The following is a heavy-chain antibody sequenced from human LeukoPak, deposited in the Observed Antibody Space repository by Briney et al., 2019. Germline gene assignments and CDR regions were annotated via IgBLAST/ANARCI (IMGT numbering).Heavy chain of an antibody. V-gene: IGHV4-59*11. Sequence: SETLSLTCTVSGDSFSDHYWSWIRQPPGKGLEWIGYIFYGGGTNYNPSLQSRVTISIDTSKNRFSLRFSSVTAADTAVYYCARDARFGWDYFDSWGQGTLVIVSS. CDR3: ARDARFGWDYFDS. CDR2: IFYGGGT. D-gene: IGHD3-16*01. CDR1: GDSFSDHY. J-gene: IGHJ4*02.